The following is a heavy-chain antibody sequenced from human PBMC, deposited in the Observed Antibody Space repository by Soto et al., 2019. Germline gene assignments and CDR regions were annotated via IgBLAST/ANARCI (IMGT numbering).Heavy chain of an antibody. CDR2: ISSTTNYI. Sequence: GGSLRLSCAASGFIFTRYSMNWVRQAPGKGLEWVSSISSTTNYIYYGDSMKGRFTISRDNAKNSLYLEMSSLRAEDTAVYYCARESEDLTSNFDYWGQGTLVTVSS. J-gene: IGHJ4*02. CDR1: GFIFTRYS. CDR3: ARESEDLTSNFDY. V-gene: IGHV3-21*06.